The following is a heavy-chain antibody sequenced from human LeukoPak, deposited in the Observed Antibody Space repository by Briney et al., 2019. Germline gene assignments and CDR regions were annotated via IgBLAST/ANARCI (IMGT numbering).Heavy chain of an antibody. V-gene: IGHV1-69*13. CDR3: ARDLVVVTAIPGRSARWFDP. CDR2: IIPIFGTA. J-gene: IGHJ5*02. D-gene: IGHD2-21*02. Sequence: GASVKVSCKASGYTFTSYGISWVRQAPGQGLEWMGGIIPIFGTANYAQKFQGRVTITADESTSTAYMELSSLRSEDTAVYYCARDLVVVTAIPGRSARWFDPWGQGTLVTVSS. CDR1: GYTFTSYG.